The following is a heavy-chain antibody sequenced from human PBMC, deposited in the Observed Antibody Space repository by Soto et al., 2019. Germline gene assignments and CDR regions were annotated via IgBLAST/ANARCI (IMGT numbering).Heavy chain of an antibody. Sequence: CAASGFTFSSYAMSWVRQAPGKGLEWVSAISGSGGSTYYADPVKGRFTISRDNSKNTLYLQMNSLRAEDTAVYYCAKDVYSSSWYGMYYFDYWGQGTLVTVSS. J-gene: IGHJ4*02. V-gene: IGHV3-23*01. CDR2: ISGSGGST. CDR3: AKDVYSSSWYGMYYFDY. D-gene: IGHD6-13*01. CDR1: GFTFSSYA.